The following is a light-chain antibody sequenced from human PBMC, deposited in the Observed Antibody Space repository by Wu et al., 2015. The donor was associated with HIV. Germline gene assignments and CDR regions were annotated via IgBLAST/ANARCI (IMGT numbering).Light chain of an antibody. CDR2: DAS. CDR3: QQRSNWLS. CDR1: RSVGTL. J-gene: IGKJ4*01. Sequence: DIVLTQSPATLSLSPGERATLSCRAGRSVGTLLVWHQQKPGQAPRLLIHDASNRATGIPARFSGSGSGTDFTLTINSLEPEDSAMYFCQQRSNWLSFGGGTKVEI. V-gene: IGKV3-11*01.